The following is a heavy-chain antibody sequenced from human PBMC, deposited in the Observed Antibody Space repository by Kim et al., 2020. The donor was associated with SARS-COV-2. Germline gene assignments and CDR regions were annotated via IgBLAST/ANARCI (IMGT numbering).Heavy chain of an antibody. CDR2: ISYDGSNK. J-gene: IGHJ4*02. CDR1: GFTFSSYA. Sequence: GGSLRLSCAASGFTFSSYAMHWVRQAPGKGLEWVAVISYDGSNKYYADSVKGRFTISRDNSKNTLYLQMNSLRAEDTAVYYCARGRIVVVVAATLFDYWGQGTLVTVSS. CDR3: ARGRIVVVVAATLFDY. D-gene: IGHD2-15*01. V-gene: IGHV3-30*04.